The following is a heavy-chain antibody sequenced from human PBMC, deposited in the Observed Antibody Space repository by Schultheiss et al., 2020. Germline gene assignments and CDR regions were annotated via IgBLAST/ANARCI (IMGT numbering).Heavy chain of an antibody. CDR1: GFTFSDYY. D-gene: IGHD3-3*01. V-gene: IGHV3-69-1*01. J-gene: IGHJ6*02. Sequence: GGSLRLSCAASGFTFSDYYMNWVRQAPGKGLEWVSSISSSSTIYYADSVKGRFTISRDNAKNSLYLQMNSLRAEDTAVYYCARDMFAVYDFWGGYYYYGMDGWGQGTTVTVSS. CDR2: ISSSSTI. CDR3: ARDMFAVYDFWGGYYYYGMDG.